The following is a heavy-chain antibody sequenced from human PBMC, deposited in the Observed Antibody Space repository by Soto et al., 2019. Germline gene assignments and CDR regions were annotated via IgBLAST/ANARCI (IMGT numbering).Heavy chain of an antibody. Sequence: QVQLVQSGAEGKKPGASVEVSYKASGYTFTTYYIHWVRHAPGQGLEWMGVINPGGVSTKYAQKFQDRVTMTSDTSTSTVYMDLSSLRSEDTAVYFCARGGNGDNVGYWYFDLWGRGTQVTVSP. CDR2: INPGGVST. V-gene: IGHV1-46*01. D-gene: IGHD4-17*01. CDR3: ARGGNGDNVGYWYFDL. J-gene: IGHJ2*01. CDR1: GYTFTTYY.